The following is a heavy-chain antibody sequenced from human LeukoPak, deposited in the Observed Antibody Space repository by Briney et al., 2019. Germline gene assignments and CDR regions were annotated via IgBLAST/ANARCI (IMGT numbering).Heavy chain of an antibody. CDR1: GGSFSGYY. Sequence: SETLSLTCAVYGGSFSGYYWSWIRQPPGKGLEWIGEINHSGSTNYNPSLKSRVTISVDTSKNQFSLKLSSVTAADTAVYYCARSTAMGLFDYWGQGTLVTVSS. D-gene: IGHD5-18*01. CDR2: INHSGST. J-gene: IGHJ4*02. CDR3: ARSTAMGLFDY. V-gene: IGHV4-34*01.